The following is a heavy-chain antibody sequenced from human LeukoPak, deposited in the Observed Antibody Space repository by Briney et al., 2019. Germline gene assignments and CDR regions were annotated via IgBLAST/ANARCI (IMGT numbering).Heavy chain of an antibody. J-gene: IGHJ4*02. CDR2: ISGNGGST. CDR3: AKRRDSSGWAYYFDS. V-gene: IGHV3-23*01. D-gene: IGHD6-19*01. CDR1: GFPFSSYW. Sequence: GGSLRLSCVASGFPFSSYWMTWVRQAPGKGLEWVSAISGNGGSTYYADSVKGRFTISRDNSKNTLYLQMSSLRAEDTAVYYCAKRRDSSGWAYYFDSWGQGTLVTVSS.